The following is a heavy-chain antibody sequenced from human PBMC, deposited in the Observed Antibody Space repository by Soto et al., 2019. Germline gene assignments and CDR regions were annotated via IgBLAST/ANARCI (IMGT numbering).Heavy chain of an antibody. V-gene: IGHV4-59*01. J-gene: IGHJ4*02. D-gene: IGHD6-13*01. Sequence: SETLSLTCTVSGGSMRNYFWTWIRQPPGKGPEWIGYIYYSGTTSFFPSYNPSLRSRVTISEGTSKNQFSLKLLSVTTADTAVYFCAAGEASSRNLAPYYLDFWGQGTLVTVSS. CDR3: AAGEASSRNLAPYYLDF. CDR2: IYYSGTT. CDR1: GGSMRNYF.